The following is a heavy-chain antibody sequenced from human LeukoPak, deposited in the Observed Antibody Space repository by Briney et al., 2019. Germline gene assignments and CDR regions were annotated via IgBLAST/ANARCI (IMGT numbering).Heavy chain of an antibody. Sequence: PSETLSLTCTVSGGSISSYHWSWIGKPAGKGLEWIVRIYTSGSTNYNPSRKSRVTMSVDTSKNQFSLKLSSVTAADTAVYYCPRVGVWGKGTTVTVSS. CDR3: PRVGV. V-gene: IGHV4-4*07. CDR1: GGSISSYH. CDR2: IYTSGST. J-gene: IGHJ6*04.